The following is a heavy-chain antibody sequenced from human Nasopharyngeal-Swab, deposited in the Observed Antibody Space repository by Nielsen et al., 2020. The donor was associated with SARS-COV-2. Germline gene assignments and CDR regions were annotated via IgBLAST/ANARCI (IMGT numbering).Heavy chain of an antibody. CDR3: TTGGDWSFDN. CDR1: GFTFSSFG. CDR2: IAHDASNE. J-gene: IGHJ4*02. V-gene: IGHV3-30*03. Sequence: GGSLRLSCAASGFTFSSFGMHWVRQAPGKGLEWVAFIAHDASNEYYGDSVKGRFSISRDSSKNTLYLQMDSLRGEDTAVYYCTTGGDWSFDNWGQGTLVTVSS. D-gene: IGHD3/OR15-3a*01.